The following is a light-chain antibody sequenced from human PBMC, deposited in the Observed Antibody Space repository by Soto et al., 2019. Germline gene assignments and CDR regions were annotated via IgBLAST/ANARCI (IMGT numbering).Light chain of an antibody. J-gene: IGKJ5*01. Sequence: EIVLTQSPDTLSLSPGESATLSCRASQSVNSNYLAWYQQKPGQPPSLLIYATSTRATGIPGRFSGSGSGSDFTLTISRLEPEDFAVFYCQQYDNSITFGQGTRLEIE. CDR3: QQYDNSIT. V-gene: IGKV3-20*01. CDR1: QSVNSNY. CDR2: ATS.